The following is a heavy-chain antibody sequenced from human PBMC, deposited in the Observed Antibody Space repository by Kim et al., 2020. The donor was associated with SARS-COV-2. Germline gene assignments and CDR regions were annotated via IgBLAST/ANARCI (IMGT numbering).Heavy chain of an antibody. V-gene: IGHV3-23*01. D-gene: IGHD3-16*01. CDR3: AKVFGMATTIDY. J-gene: IGHJ4*02. Sequence: YYSYSVEGRLTLAKENSKNTLYLQMTSLRAEDTAVYYCAKVFGMATTIDYWGQGTLVTVSS.